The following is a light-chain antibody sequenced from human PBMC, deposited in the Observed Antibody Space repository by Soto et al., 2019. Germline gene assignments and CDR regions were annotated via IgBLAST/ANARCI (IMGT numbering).Light chain of an antibody. V-gene: IGKV3-15*01. CDR1: QSISTN. CDR3: QQYDKCPLT. J-gene: IGKJ3*01. Sequence: EIVMTQSPATLSVSPGERASLSCRASQSISTNLAWYQQKPGQAPRLLIYGASTRATGIPARFSGSGSGTEFTLTISSQQSEDFAVYYCQQYDKCPLTCGPGTKVDIE. CDR2: GAS.